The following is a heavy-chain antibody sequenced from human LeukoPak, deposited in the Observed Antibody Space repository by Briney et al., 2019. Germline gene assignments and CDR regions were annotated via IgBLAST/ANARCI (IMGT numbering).Heavy chain of an antibody. J-gene: IGHJ4*02. CDR3: ARARTLYYFDY. V-gene: IGHV3-11*01. Sequence: RGSLRHSRAASGFTFTDYYMSWIRQAPGKGLEWVSYISCSGSTIYYADSVKGRFTISRDNAKNSLYLQMNSLRAEDTAVYYCARARTLYYFDYWGQGTLVTVSS. CDR1: GFTFTDYY. CDR2: ISCSGSTI. D-gene: IGHD2/OR15-2a*01.